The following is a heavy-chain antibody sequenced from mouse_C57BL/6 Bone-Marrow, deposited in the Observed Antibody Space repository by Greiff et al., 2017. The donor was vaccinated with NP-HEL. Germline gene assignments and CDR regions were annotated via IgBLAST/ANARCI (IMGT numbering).Heavy chain of an antibody. CDR3: AREGSRSSYAMDY. V-gene: IGHV1-82*01. CDR2: IYPGDGDT. D-gene: IGHD1-1*01. Sequence: QVHVKQSGPELVKPGASVKISCKASGYAFSSSWMNWVKQRPGKGLEWIGRIYPGDGDTNYNGKFKGKATLTADKSSSTAYMQLSSLTSEDSAVYFCAREGSRSSYAMDYWGQGTSVTVSS. CDR1: GYAFSSSW. J-gene: IGHJ4*01.